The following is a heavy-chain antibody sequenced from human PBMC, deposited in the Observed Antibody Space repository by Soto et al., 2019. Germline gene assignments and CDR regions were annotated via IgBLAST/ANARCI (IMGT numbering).Heavy chain of an antibody. Sequence: QPGGSLRLSCAASGFTFSSYSMNWVRQAPGKGLEWVSYISSSSSTIYYADSVKGRFTISRDNAKNSLYLQMNSLRDEDTAVYYCARDLTADYGSGSYYNYYYYGMDVWGQGTTVTVS. CDR3: ARDLTADYGSGSYYNYYYYGMDV. J-gene: IGHJ6*02. CDR2: ISSSSSTI. V-gene: IGHV3-48*02. CDR1: GFTFSSYS. D-gene: IGHD3-10*01.